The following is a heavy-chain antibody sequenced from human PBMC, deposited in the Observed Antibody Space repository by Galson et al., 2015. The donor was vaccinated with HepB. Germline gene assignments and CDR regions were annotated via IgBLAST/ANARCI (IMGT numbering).Heavy chain of an antibody. D-gene: IGHD1-26*01. CDR1: GFTSGFTFSRYW. CDR2: INQDGSEK. V-gene: IGHV3-7*01. CDR3: ARDWDSGNLAFDI. Sequence: SLRLSCAASGFTSGFTFSRYWMSWVRQAPGKGLEWVANINQDGSEKYYVDSVKGRFIISRDNFENSLYLQMNSLRAEDTAVYYCARDWDSGNLAFDIWGQGTMVTVSS. J-gene: IGHJ3*02.